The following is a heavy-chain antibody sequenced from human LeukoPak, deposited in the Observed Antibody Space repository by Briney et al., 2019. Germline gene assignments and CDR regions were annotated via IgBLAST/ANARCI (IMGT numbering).Heavy chain of an antibody. D-gene: IGHD3-10*02. CDR3: ARGHTAINLFGELLDGMDV. CDR1: GGSISSGGYY. V-gene: IGHV4-31*03. J-gene: IGHJ6*02. CDR2: IYYSGST. Sequence: PSETLSLTCTVSGGSISSGGYYWSWIRQHPGKGLEWIGYIYYSGSTYYNPSLKSRVTISVDTSKNQFSLELSSVTAADTAVYYCARGHTAINLFGELLDGMDVWGQGTTVTVSS.